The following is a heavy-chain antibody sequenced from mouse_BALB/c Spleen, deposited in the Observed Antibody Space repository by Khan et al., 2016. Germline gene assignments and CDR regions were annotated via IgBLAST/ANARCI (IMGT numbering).Heavy chain of an antibody. CDR3: VIRDANYVMDF. V-gene: IGHV3-2*02. Sequence: EVQLQESGPGLVKPSQSLSLTCTVTGYSITSVYAWNWIRQFPGNTLEWMGYIAYSGAPSYNPSLRGRISITRDTSKTQFHLQLSSVTTEYTATYYYVIRDANYVMDFWGQGTSVTVSS. CDR2: IAYSGAP. CDR1: GYSITSVYA. J-gene: IGHJ4*01.